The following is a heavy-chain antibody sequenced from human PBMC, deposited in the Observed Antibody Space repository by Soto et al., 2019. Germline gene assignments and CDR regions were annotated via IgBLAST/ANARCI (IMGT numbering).Heavy chain of an antibody. CDR3: ARGQYYDVWSGYPGWFDP. Sequence: QVQLQESGPGLVKPSETLSLTCTVSGGSVSSGSYYWSWIRQPPGKGLEWIGYIYYSGSTNYNPSLKSRVTISVDTSKNQFSLKLSSVTAADTAVYYCARGQYYDVWSGYPGWFDPWGQGTLVTVSS. V-gene: IGHV4-61*01. CDR1: GGSVSSGSYY. J-gene: IGHJ5*02. D-gene: IGHD3-3*01. CDR2: IYYSGST.